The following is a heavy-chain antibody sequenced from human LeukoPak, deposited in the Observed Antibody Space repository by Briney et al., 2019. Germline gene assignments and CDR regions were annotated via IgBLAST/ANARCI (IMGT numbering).Heavy chain of an antibody. CDR3: AKDGGSYPLYYFDY. CDR2: ISGSGGST. J-gene: IGHJ4*02. V-gene: IGHV3-23*01. CDR1: GFIGSNNY. Sequence: PGGSLRLSCAASGFIGSNNYMSWVRQAPGKGLEWVSAISGSGGSTYYADSVKGRFTISRDNSKNTLYLQMNSLRAEDTAVYYCAKDGGSYPLYYFDYWGQGTLVTVSS. D-gene: IGHD3-16*02.